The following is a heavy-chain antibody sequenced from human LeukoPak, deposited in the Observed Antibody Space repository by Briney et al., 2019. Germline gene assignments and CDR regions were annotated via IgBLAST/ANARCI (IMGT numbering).Heavy chain of an antibody. CDR1: GFTVSSNF. D-gene: IGHD6-19*01. CDR3: ARGRKQWLAKYYYYYYYMDV. CDR2: IYSGGST. J-gene: IGHJ6*03. Sequence: PGGSLRLSCAASGFTVSSNFMSWVRQAPGKGLEWVSVIYSGGSTYYADSVKGRFTMSTDNSKNTLFLQMNSLRAEDTAVYYCARGRKQWLAKYYYYYYYMDVWGKGTTVTVSS. V-gene: IGHV3-53*01.